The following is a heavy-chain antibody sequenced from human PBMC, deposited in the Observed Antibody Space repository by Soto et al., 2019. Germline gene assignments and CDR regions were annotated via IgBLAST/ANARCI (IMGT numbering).Heavy chain of an antibody. D-gene: IGHD2-8*01. CDR2: ISAYSGST. CDR1: GYTFTSYG. V-gene: IGHV1-18*01. CDR3: ARDLGGVLMALDP. Sequence: GASVKVSCKASGYTFTSYGISWVRQAPGQGLEWMGWISAYSGSTNYAQNLQGRVTMTTDTFTSTVYMELRSLRYDDTAVYYCARDLGGVLMALDPWGQGTLVTVSS. J-gene: IGHJ5*02.